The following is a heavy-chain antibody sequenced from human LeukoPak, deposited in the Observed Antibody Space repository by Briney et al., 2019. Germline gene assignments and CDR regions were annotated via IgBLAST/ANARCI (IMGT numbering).Heavy chain of an antibody. CDR2: INHTGST. Sequence: SETLSLTCAVYGGSFSGYYWSWIRQPPGKGLEWIGEINHTGSTNYNPSLKSRVTISVDTSKNQFSLKLSSVTAADTAVYYCARALDGSGSRSLDYWGQGTLVTVSS. V-gene: IGHV4-34*01. J-gene: IGHJ4*02. CDR1: GGSFSGYY. D-gene: IGHD3-10*01. CDR3: ARALDGSGSRSLDY.